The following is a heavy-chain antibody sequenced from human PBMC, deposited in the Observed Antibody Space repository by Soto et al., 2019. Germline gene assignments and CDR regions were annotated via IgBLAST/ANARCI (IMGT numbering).Heavy chain of an antibody. CDR1: GGSISSSSYY. V-gene: IGHV4-39*01. CDR3: AKTSITMVRGVLYYFDY. D-gene: IGHD3-10*01. Sequence: SETLSLTCTVSGGSISSSSYYWGWSRQPPGKGLEWIGSIYYSGSTYYNPYLKSRVTISVDTSKNQFSLKLSSVTAADTAVYYCAKTSITMVRGVLYYFDYWGQGTLVTVSS. CDR2: IYYSGST. J-gene: IGHJ4*02.